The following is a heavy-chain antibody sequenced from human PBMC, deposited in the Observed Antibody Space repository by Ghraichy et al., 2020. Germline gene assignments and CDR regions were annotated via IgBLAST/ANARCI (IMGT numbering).Heavy chain of an antibody. D-gene: IGHD3-10*01. CDR1: GYTFTGYY. Sequence: ASVKVSCKASGYTFTGYYMHWVRQAPGQGLEWMGWINPNSGGTNYAQKFQGRVTMTRDTSISTAYMELSRLRSDDTAVYYCARVEYYGSGSYCENDYWGQGTLVTVSS. CDR3: ARVEYYGSGSYCENDY. V-gene: IGHV1-2*02. J-gene: IGHJ4*02. CDR2: INPNSGGT.